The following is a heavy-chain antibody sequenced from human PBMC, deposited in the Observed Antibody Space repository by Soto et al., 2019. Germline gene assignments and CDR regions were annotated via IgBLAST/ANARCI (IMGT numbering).Heavy chain of an antibody. CDR1: GGSFSGYY. J-gene: IGHJ1*01. CDR3: ARGLDSSTSCYAH. D-gene: IGHD2-2*01. Sequence: NPSETLSLTCAVYGGSFSGYYLTWIRQPPGKGLEWIGEINHGGGTNYNPSLKSRVTISVDTSKNQFSLKLSSVTAADTAVYYCARGLDSSTSCYAHWGQGTLVTVSS. CDR2: INHGGGT. V-gene: IGHV4-34*01.